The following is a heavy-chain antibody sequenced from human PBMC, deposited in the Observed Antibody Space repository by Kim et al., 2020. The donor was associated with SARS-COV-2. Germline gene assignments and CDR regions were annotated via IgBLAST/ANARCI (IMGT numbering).Heavy chain of an antibody. D-gene: IGHD7-27*01. J-gene: IGHJ4*02. CDR3: ARIIGARGDY. V-gene: IGHV4-34*01. Sequence: SETLSLTCAVYGGSFSGYYWSWIRQPPGKGLEWIGEINHSGSTNYNPSLKSRVTISVDTSKNQFSLKLSSVTAADTAVYYCARIIGARGDYWGQGTLVTVSS. CDR2: INHSGST. CDR1: GGSFSGYY.